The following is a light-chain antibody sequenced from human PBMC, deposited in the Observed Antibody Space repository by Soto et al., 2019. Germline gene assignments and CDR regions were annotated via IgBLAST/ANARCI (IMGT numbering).Light chain of an antibody. CDR1: SSNIGSNY. CDR2: RNN. V-gene: IGLV1-47*01. Sequence: QSVLTQPPSASGTPGQRVTISCSGSSSNIGSNYVYWYQQLPGTAPKLLIYRNNQRPSGVPDRFSGSKSGTSASLAISGLRSEDEADCYCAAWDDSLSALYVFGTGTKVTV. J-gene: IGLJ1*01. CDR3: AAWDDSLSALYV.